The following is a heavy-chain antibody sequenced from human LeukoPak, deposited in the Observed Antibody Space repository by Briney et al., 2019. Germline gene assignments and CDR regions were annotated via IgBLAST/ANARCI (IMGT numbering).Heavy chain of an antibody. CDR1: GGSISSYY. CDR3: ARETRSSLGACSSASCPTYFDA. CDR2: MYTSGST. D-gene: IGHD2-2*01. J-gene: IGHJ2*01. Sequence: PSETLSLTCTVSGGSISSYYWTWIRQPAGKGLEWIGRMYTSGSTNYNPSLKSRVSISVDKSKNQFSLKLSSVTAADTAVYYCARETRSSLGACSSASCPTYFDAWGRGTLVTVSS. V-gene: IGHV4-4*07.